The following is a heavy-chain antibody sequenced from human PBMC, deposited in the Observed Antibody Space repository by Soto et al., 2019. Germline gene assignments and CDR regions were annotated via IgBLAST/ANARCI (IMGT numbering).Heavy chain of an antibody. CDR2: ISGSSSFI. Sequence: EVQLVESGGGLVKPGGSLRLSCAASGFTFSSYNMNWVRQAPGKGLEWVSSISGSSSFIDYADSMRGRITISRDNAENSVILQMNSLRAEDTAVYFCARGGQQDGMDVWGQGTTVTVSS. CDR3: ARGGQQDGMDV. CDR1: GFTFSSYN. J-gene: IGHJ6*02. D-gene: IGHD1-1*01. V-gene: IGHV3-21*01.